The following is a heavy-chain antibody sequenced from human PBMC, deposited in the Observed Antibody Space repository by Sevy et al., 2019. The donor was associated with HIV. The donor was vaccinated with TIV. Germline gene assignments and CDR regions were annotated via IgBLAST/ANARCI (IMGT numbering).Heavy chain of an antibody. J-gene: IGHJ5*02. D-gene: IGHD1-26*01. Sequence: SETLSLTCTVSGVSISGGAYYWGWIRQPPGKGLEWIGSISYTWSTYYNPSLKSRVTISVDTSKNQFSLKLTSVTAADTAVYYCARRWDNNCFDPWGQGTLVTVSS. V-gene: IGHV4-39*01. CDR1: GVSISGGAYY. CDR3: ARRWDNNCFDP. CDR2: ISYTWST.